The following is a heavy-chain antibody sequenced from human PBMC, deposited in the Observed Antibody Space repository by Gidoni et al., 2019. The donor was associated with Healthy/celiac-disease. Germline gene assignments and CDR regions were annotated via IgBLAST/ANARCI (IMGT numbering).Heavy chain of an antibody. J-gene: IGHJ3*02. CDR3: ARGPAEAIAFDI. D-gene: IGHD2-2*01. CDR1: GLTVSSNY. V-gene: IGHV3-53*04. CDR2: IYSGGST. Sequence: EVQLVESGGGLVQPGGSLRLCCAACGLTVSSNYMSGVGLAPGKGLEWVSVIYSGGSTYYADSVKGRFTISRHNSKNTLYLQMNSLRAEDTAVYYCARGPAEAIAFDIWGQGTMVTVSS.